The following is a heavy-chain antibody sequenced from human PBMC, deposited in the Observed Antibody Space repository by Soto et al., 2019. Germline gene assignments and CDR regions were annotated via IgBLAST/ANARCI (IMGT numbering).Heavy chain of an antibody. CDR3: ARNRRSVNLYYYMDV. J-gene: IGHJ6*03. CDR1: GFTFSAYW. Sequence: GGSLRLSCAASGFTFSAYWMSWVRLTPEKGLEWVANIKSDGSDQYYVDSLRGRITISRDNTKNSLFLQINSLGVEDTAVYYCARNRRSVNLYYYMDVWGKGTTVTVSS. V-gene: IGHV3-7*01. CDR2: IKSDGSDQ. D-gene: IGHD6-19*01.